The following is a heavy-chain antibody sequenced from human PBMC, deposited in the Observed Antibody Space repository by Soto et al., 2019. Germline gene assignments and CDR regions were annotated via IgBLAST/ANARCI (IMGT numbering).Heavy chain of an antibody. CDR1: GGSISSGGYS. Sequence: QLQLQESGSGLVKPSQTLSLICAVSGGSISSGGYSWSWIRQPPGKGLEWIGYIYHSGSTYYNPSLKSRVTISVDRSKNQFSLKLSSVTAADTAVYYCARARWYYFDYWGQGTLVTVSS. J-gene: IGHJ4*02. CDR3: ARARWYYFDY. CDR2: IYHSGST. V-gene: IGHV4-30-2*01. D-gene: IGHD2-15*01.